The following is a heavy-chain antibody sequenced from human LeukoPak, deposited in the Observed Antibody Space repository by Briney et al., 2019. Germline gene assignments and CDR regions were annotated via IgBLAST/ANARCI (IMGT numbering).Heavy chain of an antibody. CDR3: ASTGPDYGGSDGSFRWYFDL. Sequence: GGSLRLSCAASGFTFDDYGMSWVRQAPGKGLEWVSDINWNGGSTGYADSVKGRFTISRDNAKNSMYLQMNSLRAEDTALYYCASTGPDYGGSDGSFRWYFDLWGRGTLVTVSS. CDR1: GFTFDDYG. J-gene: IGHJ2*01. D-gene: IGHD4-23*01. CDR2: INWNGGST. V-gene: IGHV3-20*04.